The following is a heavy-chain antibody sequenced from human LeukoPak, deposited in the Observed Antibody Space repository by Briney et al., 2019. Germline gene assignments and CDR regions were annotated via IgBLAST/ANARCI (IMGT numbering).Heavy chain of an antibody. CDR2: ISYDGSNK. D-gene: IGHD2-15*01. CDR1: GFTFSSYA. Sequence: PGRSLRLSCAASGFTFSSYAMHWVRQAPGKGLEWVAVISYDGSNKYYADSVKGRFTISRDNSKNTLYLQMNSLRAEDTAVYYCARAGGNRGFDYWGQGTLVTVSS. CDR3: ARAGGNRGFDY. V-gene: IGHV3-30-3*01. J-gene: IGHJ4*02.